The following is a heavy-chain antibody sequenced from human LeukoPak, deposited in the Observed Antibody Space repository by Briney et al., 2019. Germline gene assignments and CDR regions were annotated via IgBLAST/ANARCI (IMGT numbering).Heavy chain of an antibody. Sequence: SETLSLTCTASGGSISSYYWSWVRQPPEKGLEFIGYIYYSGNTNYNPSLKSRVTISVDTSKNQFSLKLSSVTAADTAVYYCARIDTSGYNGYSFDYWGQGTLVTVSS. V-gene: IGHV4-59*12. CDR3: ARIDTSGYNGYSFDY. CDR1: GGSISSYY. J-gene: IGHJ4*02. D-gene: IGHD3-22*01. CDR2: IYYSGNT.